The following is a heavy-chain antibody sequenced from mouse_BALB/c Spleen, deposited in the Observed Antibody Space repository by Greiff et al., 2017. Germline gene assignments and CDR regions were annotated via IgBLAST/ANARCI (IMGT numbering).Heavy chain of an antibody. D-gene: IGHD2-2*01. CDR3: ARSGYDGFDY. CDR1: GFTFSSFG. J-gene: IGHJ2*01. V-gene: IGHV5-17*02. CDR2: ISSGSSTI. Sequence: EVTVVESGGGLVQPGGSRKLSCAASGFTFSSFGMHWVRQAPEKGLEWVAYISSGSSTIYYADTVKGRFTISRDNPKNTLFLQMTSLRSEDTAMYYGARSGYDGFDYWGQGTTLTVSS.